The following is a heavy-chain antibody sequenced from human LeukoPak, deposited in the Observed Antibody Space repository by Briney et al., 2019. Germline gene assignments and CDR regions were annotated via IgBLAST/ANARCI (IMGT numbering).Heavy chain of an antibody. V-gene: IGHV3-30*02. D-gene: IGHD2-15*01. CDR2: IRYDGSNK. CDR1: GFIFSSHG. CDR3: AKVRVGTAHFDY. Sequence: PGGSLRLSCAASGFIFSSHGMHWVRQAPGKGLEWVAFIRYDGSNKYYADSVKGRFTISRDNSKNTLYLQMNSLRPEDTAVYYCAKVRVGTAHFDYWGQGTLVTVSS. J-gene: IGHJ4*02.